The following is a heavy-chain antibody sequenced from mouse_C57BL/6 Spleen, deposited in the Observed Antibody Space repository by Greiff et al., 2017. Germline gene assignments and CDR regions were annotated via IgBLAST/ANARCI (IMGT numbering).Heavy chain of an antibody. CDR3: ARYDYDASLYFDY. Sequence: VQLQQSGAELVRPGASVKLSCKASGYTFTDYYINWVKQRPGQGLEWIARIYPGSGNTYYNEKFKGKATLTAEKSSSTAYMQLSSLTSEDSAVYFCARYDYDASLYFDYWGQGTTLTVSS. V-gene: IGHV1-76*01. CDR2: IYPGSGNT. D-gene: IGHD2-4*01. J-gene: IGHJ2*01. CDR1: GYTFTDYY.